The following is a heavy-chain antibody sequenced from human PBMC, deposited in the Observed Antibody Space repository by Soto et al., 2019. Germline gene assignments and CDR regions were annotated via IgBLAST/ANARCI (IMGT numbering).Heavy chain of an antibody. D-gene: IGHD3-10*01. CDR3: AGLRGYYYYIDV. CDR2: INDSGSA. J-gene: IGHJ6*03. Sequence: QVQLQQWGAGLLKPSETLSLTCAVHGASSGTYYWTWIRQPPGKGLEWIGEINDSGSANHNPSLKSRFIISVDTSMNQFSLRLNSVTAADTAVYYCAGLRGYYYYIDVWGKGTTVTVSS. V-gene: IGHV4-34*01. CDR1: GASSGTYY.